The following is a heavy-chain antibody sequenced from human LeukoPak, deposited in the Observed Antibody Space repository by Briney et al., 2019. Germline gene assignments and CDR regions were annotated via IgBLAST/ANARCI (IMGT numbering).Heavy chain of an antibody. J-gene: IGHJ4*02. CDR2: IYYSGST. CDR1: GGSISSSDYY. Sequence: PSETLSLTCTVSGGSISSSDYYWGWIRQPPGKGLEWIGYIYYSGSTNYNPSLKSRVTISVDTSKNQFSLNLSSVTAADTAVYYCARAGRNWSTGYYFDYWGQGALVTVSS. V-gene: IGHV4-61*08. D-gene: IGHD1-1*01. CDR3: ARAGRNWSTGYYFDY.